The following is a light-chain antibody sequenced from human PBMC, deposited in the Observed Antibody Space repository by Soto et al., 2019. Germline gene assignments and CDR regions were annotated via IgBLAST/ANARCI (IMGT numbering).Light chain of an antibody. CDR1: QSVSNSY. CDR2: AAS. Sequence: IVLTQSPGTLSLSLGERATLSCRASQSVSNSYLAWYQQKPGQAPRLLIYAASNRATGIPARFSGSGSGTDFTLTISSLEPEDFAVYYCQQRSNWPITFGQGTRLEIK. CDR3: QQRSNWPIT. V-gene: IGKV3D-20*02. J-gene: IGKJ5*01.